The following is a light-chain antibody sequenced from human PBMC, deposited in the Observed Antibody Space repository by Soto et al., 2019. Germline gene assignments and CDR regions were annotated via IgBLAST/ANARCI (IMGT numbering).Light chain of an antibody. V-gene: IGKV3-20*01. CDR1: QSVSSSY. J-gene: IGKJ5*01. CDR2: GAS. CDR3: QQYCSSPIT. Sequence: SVLTQSPGTLSLSPGERATLSCRARQSVSSSYLAWYQQKPGQAPRLLIYGASSRATGIPDRFSGSGSGTDFTLTISRLEPEDFAVYYRQQYCSSPITVGQGTRLEIK.